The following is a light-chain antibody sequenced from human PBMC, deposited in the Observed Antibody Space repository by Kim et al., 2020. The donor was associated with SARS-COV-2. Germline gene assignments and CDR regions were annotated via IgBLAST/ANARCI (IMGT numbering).Light chain of an antibody. J-gene: IGKJ4*01. Sequence: GTLSLSPGERATLSCRASQSLYNNHLAWYQQKPGQAPRLLIYGASSRATGIPDRFSGSGSGTDFSLTITRLEPEDFAVYFCQHYSNLPLTFGGGTRV. CDR1: QSLYNNH. CDR2: GAS. CDR3: QHYSNLPLT. V-gene: IGKV3-20*01.